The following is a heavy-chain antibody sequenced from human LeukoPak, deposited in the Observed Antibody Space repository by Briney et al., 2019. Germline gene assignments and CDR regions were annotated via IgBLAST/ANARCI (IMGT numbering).Heavy chain of an antibody. CDR1: GFTFSSYA. J-gene: IGHJ4*02. D-gene: IGHD1-26*01. Sequence: GGSLRLSCAASGFTFSSYAMHWVRQAPGKGLEYVSAITTNGDKTYYGNSVKGRFTISRDNSKNTLYLQMGSLRIEDMAVYYCARGGATTLFDYWGQGTLVTDSS. V-gene: IGHV3-64*01. CDR2: ITTNGDKT. CDR3: ARGGATTLFDY.